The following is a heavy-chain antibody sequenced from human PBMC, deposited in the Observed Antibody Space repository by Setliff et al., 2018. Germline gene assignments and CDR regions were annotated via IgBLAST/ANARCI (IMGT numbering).Heavy chain of an antibody. D-gene: IGHD6-19*01. V-gene: IGHV3-73*01. CDR3: ATDRGWLDMFDY. J-gene: IGHJ4*02. Sequence: PGGSLRLSCAASGFTFSGSAMYWVRQASGKGLEWVGRIRSKADSYPTAYAASVKGRFTISRDDSKNTAYLQMNSLKTEDTAVYYCATDRGWLDMFDYWGQGTQVTVSS. CDR1: GFTFSGSA. CDR2: IRSKADSYPT.